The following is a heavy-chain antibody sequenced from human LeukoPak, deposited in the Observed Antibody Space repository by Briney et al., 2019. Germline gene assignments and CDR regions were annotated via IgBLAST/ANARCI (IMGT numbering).Heavy chain of an antibody. Sequence: GASVKVSCKASGYTFTGYYMHWVRQAPGQGLEWMGWINPNSGGTNYAQKLQGRVTMTTDTSTSTAYMELRSLRSDDTAVYYCARVTNVLRFLEWLSGGPFDYWGQGTLVTVSS. CDR3: ARVTNVLRFLEWLSGGPFDY. J-gene: IGHJ4*02. CDR1: GYTFTGYY. CDR2: INPNSGGT. V-gene: IGHV1-2*02. D-gene: IGHD3-3*01.